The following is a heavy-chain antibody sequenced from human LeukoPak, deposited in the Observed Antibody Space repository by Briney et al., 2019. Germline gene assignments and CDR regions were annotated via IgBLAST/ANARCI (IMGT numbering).Heavy chain of an antibody. V-gene: IGHV1-69*01. D-gene: IGHD1-1*01. J-gene: IGHJ3*02. Sequence: ASVKVSCKASGGTFSSYAISWVRQAPGQGLEWMGGIIPIFGTANYAQKFQGRVTITADESTSTAYMELSSQRSEDTAVYYCARARTTRGAFDIWGQGTMVTVSS. CDR1: GGTFSSYA. CDR3: ARARTTRGAFDI. CDR2: IIPIFGTA.